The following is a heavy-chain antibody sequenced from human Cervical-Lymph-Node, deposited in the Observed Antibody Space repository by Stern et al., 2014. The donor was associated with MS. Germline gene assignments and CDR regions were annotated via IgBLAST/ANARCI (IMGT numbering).Heavy chain of an antibody. Sequence: VQLVESGPGLVKPSETLSLTCTVSGGSISSMSYYWAWIRQPPGKGLEWIGSIYYRGDTYYDPSLNSRATLSVDTSKHHFSLQLTSVTAADTAVYYCAPTVTNGARPPLHSWGQGTLVTVSS. V-gene: IGHV4-39*02. D-gene: IGHD4-17*01. CDR3: APTVTNGARPPLHS. J-gene: IGHJ4*02. CDR1: GGSISSMSYY. CDR2: IYYRGDT.